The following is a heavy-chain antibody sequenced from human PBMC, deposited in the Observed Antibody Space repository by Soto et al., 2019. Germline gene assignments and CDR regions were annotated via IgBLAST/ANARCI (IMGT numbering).Heavy chain of an antibody. J-gene: IGHJ4*02. D-gene: IGHD1-26*01. V-gene: IGHV3-74*01. Sequence: GGSPRLSCAASGFTLSSYWMHWVRQAPGKGLVWVSRINSDGSSTSYADSVRGRFTISRDNAKNTAYLQMNSLKTEDTAVYYCTSVLGGSPDYWGQGTLVTVSS. CDR1: GFTLSSYW. CDR2: INSDGSST. CDR3: TSVLGGSPDY.